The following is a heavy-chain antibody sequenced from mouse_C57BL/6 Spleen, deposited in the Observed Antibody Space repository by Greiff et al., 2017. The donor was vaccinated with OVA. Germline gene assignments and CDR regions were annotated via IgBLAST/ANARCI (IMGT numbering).Heavy chain of an antibody. Sequence: QVQLQQSGAELVKPGASVKISCKASGYAFSSYWMNWVKQRPGKGLEWIGQIYPGDGDTNYNGKFKGKATLTADKSSSTAYMQLSSLTSEDSAVYFWARRYYGPLYWYFDVWGTGTTVTVSS. J-gene: IGHJ1*03. CDR2: IYPGDGDT. V-gene: IGHV1-80*01. D-gene: IGHD1-1*01. CDR3: ARRYYGPLYWYFDV. CDR1: GYAFSSYW.